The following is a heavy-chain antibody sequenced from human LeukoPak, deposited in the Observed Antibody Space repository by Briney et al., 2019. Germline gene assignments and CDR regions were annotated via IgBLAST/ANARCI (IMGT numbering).Heavy chain of an antibody. CDR1: GFTVSSNY. Sequence: GGSLRLXCAASGFTVSSNYMSWVRQAPGKELEWVSVIYSGGSTYYADSVKGRFTISRDNSKNTLYLQMNSLRAEDTAVYYCASTARYCSGGSCEARDYWGQGTLVTVSS. V-gene: IGHV3-53*01. D-gene: IGHD2-15*01. CDR2: IYSGGST. CDR3: ASTARYCSGGSCEARDY. J-gene: IGHJ4*02.